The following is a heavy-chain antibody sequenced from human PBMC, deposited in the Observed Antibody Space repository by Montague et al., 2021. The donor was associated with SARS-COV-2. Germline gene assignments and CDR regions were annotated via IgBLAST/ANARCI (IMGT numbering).Heavy chain of an antibody. V-gene: IGHV1-24*01. CDR2: FDPEHGET. J-gene: IGHJ3*01. D-gene: IGHD3-3*02. CDR3: ATESILGVVIYAFAF. CDR1: GYTLSEVP. Sequence: SVKVSCKAFGYTLSEVPIHWVRQAPGEGLEWMGSFDPEHGETLYXQKFQGRVTMTEDPSTETAYLELSNLISDDTAIYYCATESILGVVIYAFAFWGQGTLVTVSS.